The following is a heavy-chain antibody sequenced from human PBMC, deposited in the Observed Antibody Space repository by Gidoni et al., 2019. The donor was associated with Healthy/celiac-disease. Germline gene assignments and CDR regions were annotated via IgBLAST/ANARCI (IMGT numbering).Heavy chain of an antibody. Sequence: QVQLVESGGGVVQPGRSLRLSCAASGFTFSSYGMHWVRQAPGKGLEWVAVISYDGSNKYYADSVKGRFTISRDNSKNTLYLQMNSLRAEDTAVYYCAKDLTRFLEWLLAKNYYGMDVWGQGTTVTVSS. CDR2: ISYDGSNK. V-gene: IGHV3-30*18. J-gene: IGHJ6*02. CDR3: AKDLTRFLEWLLAKNYYGMDV. D-gene: IGHD3-3*01. CDR1: GFTFSSYG.